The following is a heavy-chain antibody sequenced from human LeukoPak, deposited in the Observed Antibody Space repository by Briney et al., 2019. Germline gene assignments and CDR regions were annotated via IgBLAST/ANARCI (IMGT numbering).Heavy chain of an antibody. CDR3: ASSSSWFPKTTFDY. CDR2: IYYSGST. CDR1: GGSVSSGSYY. J-gene: IGHJ4*02. D-gene: IGHD6-13*01. V-gene: IGHV4-61*01. Sequence: SETLSLTCTVSGGSVSSGSYYWSWIRQPPGKGLEWIGYIYYSGSTNYNPSLKSRVTISVDTSKNQFSLKLSSVTAADTAVYYCASSSSWFPKTTFDYWGQGTLVTVSS.